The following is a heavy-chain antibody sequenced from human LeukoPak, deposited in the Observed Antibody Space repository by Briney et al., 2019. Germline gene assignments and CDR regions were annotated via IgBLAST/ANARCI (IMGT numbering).Heavy chain of an antibody. D-gene: IGHD6-19*01. J-gene: IGHJ3*02. V-gene: IGHV4-59*08. CDR1: GGSIGSYY. CDR2: IYSSGST. Sequence: SETLSLTCTVSGGSIGSYYWSWIRQPPGKGLEWIGYIYSSGSTNYNPSLKSRVTISVDTSMHQFSLKLSSVTAADTAVYYCARRLAVTGSPAFDIWGQGTMVTVSS. CDR3: ARRLAVTGSPAFDI.